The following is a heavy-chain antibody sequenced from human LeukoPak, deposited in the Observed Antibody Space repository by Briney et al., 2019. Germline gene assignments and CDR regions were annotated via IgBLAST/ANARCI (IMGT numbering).Heavy chain of an antibody. J-gene: IGHJ6*02. V-gene: IGHV3-9*01. Sequence: PGGSLSLSCAASGFTFDDYAMHWVRQAPGKGLEWVSGISWNSGSIGYADSVKGRFTISRDNAKNSLYLQMNSLRAEDTALYYCAKDRSYYYYYGMDVWGQGTTVTVSS. CDR1: GFTFDDYA. CDR3: AKDRSYYYYYGMDV. CDR2: ISWNSGSI.